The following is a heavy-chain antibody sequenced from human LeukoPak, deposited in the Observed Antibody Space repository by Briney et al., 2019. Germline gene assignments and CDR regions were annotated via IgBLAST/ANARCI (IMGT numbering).Heavy chain of an antibody. CDR1: GGSISSGGYY. Sequence: SESLSLTCTVSGGSISSGGYYWSWVRQHPRRCLEWIGYIYYCGITYYNPSLKSRVTISVDTSKNQFSLKLSSVTAADTAVYYCARDLGGDCRYFDYWGQGTLVTVSS. J-gene: IGHJ4*02. CDR2: IYYCGIT. CDR3: ARDLGGDCRYFDY. D-gene: IGHD2-21*02. V-gene: IGHV4-31*03.